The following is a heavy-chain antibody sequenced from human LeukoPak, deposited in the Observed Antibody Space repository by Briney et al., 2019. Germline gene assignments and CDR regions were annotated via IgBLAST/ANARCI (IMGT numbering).Heavy chain of an antibody. D-gene: IGHD1-26*01. V-gene: IGHV4-34*01. Sequence: SETLSLTRAVYGGSFSGYYWSWIRQPPGKGLEWIGEINHSGSTNYNPSLKSRVTISVDTSKNQFSLKLSSVTAADTAVYYCARGIGGATTIYYYYYYYMDVWGKGTTVTVSS. CDR1: GGSFSGYY. CDR3: ARGIGGATTIYYYYYYYMDV. CDR2: INHSGST. J-gene: IGHJ6*03.